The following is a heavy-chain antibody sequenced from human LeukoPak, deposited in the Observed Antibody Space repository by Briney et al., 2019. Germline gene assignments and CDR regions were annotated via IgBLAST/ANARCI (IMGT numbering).Heavy chain of an antibody. J-gene: IGHJ4*02. CDR2: IYSGGST. Sequence: GGSLRLSCAASGFTVSSNYMSWVRQAPGKGLEWVSVIYSGGSTYYADSVKGRFTISRDNSKNTLYLQMNSLRAEDTAVYYCAREIKGSSGPDRYFDYWGQGTLVTVSS. D-gene: IGHD6-19*01. CDR3: AREIKGSSGPDRYFDY. CDR1: GFTVSSNY. V-gene: IGHV3-66*01.